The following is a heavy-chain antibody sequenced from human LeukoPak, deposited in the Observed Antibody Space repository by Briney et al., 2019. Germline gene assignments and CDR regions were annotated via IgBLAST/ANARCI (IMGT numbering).Heavy chain of an antibody. CDR3: ARVGALSSSWLLY. CDR1: GFTFSSYS. D-gene: IGHD6-13*01. CDR2: ISSSSSTI. Sequence: GGSLRLSCAASGFTFSSYSMNWVRQAPGKGLEWVSYISSSSSTIYYADSVKGRFTISRDNAKNSLYLQMSSLRVEDTAVYYCARVGALSSSWLLYWGQGTLVTVSS. V-gene: IGHV3-48*01. J-gene: IGHJ4*02.